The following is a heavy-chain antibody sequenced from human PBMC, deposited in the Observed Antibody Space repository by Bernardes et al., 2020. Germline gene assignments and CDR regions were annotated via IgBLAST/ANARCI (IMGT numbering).Heavy chain of an antibody. CDR2: ISTYNGIP. Sequence: ASVKVSCKASVYTFTSYAISWVRQAPGQGLEWMGWISTYNGIPKYAQKLQGRVTMTTDTSTSTVYMELRSLRSDDTAVYYCAREPSIVEAGGASLDDYWGQGTLVTVSS. D-gene: IGHD6-13*01. CDR1: VYTFTSYA. CDR3: AREPSIVEAGGASLDDY. J-gene: IGHJ4*02. V-gene: IGHV1-18*04.